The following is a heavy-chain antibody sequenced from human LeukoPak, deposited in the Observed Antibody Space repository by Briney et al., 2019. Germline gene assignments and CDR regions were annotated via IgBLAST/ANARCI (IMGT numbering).Heavy chain of an antibody. CDR2: IYYSGST. D-gene: IGHD3-16*01. Sequence: PSETLSLTCTVSGGSISSGGYYWSWIRQHPGKGLEWIGYIYYSGSTYYNPSLKSRVTISVDTSKNQFSLELSSVTAADTAVYYCARRASYSGNYYMDVWGKGTTVTVSS. CDR1: GGSISSGGYY. CDR3: ARRASYSGNYYMDV. J-gene: IGHJ6*03. V-gene: IGHV4-31*03.